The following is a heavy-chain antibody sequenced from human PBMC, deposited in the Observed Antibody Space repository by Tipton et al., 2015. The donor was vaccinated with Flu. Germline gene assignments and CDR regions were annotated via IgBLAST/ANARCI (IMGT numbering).Heavy chain of an antibody. J-gene: IGHJ5*01. Sequence: TLSLTCSVSGYSIRSSYYWGWIRQPPGKGLEWIGNVHQAGTTYYSPSLRGRITITVDRPKNHFSLRLTSVTVADTAVYYCARRDYSNYVSEPRNWFDSWGQGTLVTVSS. CDR1: GYSIRSSYY. D-gene: IGHD4-11*01. CDR3: ARRDYSNYVSEPRNWFDS. CDR2: VHQAGTT. V-gene: IGHV4-38-2*01.